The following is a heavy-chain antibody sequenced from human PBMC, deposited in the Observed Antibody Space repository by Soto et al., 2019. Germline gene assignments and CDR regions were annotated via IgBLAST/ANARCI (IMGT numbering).Heavy chain of an antibody. V-gene: IGHV1-24*01. CDR3: ATDPARVVGAYYFDY. J-gene: IGHJ4*02. CDR2: FDPEDGET. Sequence: ASVNVSCKVSGYTLTELSMHWVRQAPGKGLEWMGGFDPEDGETIYAQKFQGRVTMTEDTSTDTAYMELSSLRSEDTAVYYCATDPARVVGAYYFDYWGQGTLVTVSS. CDR1: GYTLTELS. D-gene: IGHD1-26*01.